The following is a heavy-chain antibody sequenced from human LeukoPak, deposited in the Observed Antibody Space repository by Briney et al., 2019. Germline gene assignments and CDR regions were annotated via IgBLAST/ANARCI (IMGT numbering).Heavy chain of an antibody. CDR2: ISSSSSYI. D-gene: IGHD3-9*01. V-gene: IGHV3-21*04. J-gene: IGHJ4*02. Sequence: GGSLRLSCAASGFPFSSYTMNWVRQAPGKGLEWVSSISSSSSYIYYADSVKGRFTISRDNSKNTLYLQMNSLRAEDTAVYYCAKGGTLYYDILTGYYTDYYFDYWGQGTLVTVSS. CDR3: AKGGTLYYDILTGYYTDYYFDY. CDR1: GFPFSSYT.